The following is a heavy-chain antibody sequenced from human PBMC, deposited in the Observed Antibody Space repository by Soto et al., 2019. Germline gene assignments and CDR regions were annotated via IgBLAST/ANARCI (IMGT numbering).Heavy chain of an antibody. Sequence: QRELQESGPGLVKPSETLSLTCTVSGGSISSSSYYWGWIRQPPGKGLEWIGSIYYSGSTYYNPSLKSRVTMSVDTSKNQFSLKLSSVTAADTAVYYCARRDVWYGDYQSVQSTFHYWGQGTLVTVSS. CDR1: GGSISSSSYY. CDR3: ARRDVWYGDYQSVQSTFHY. CDR2: IYYSGST. J-gene: IGHJ4*02. D-gene: IGHD4-17*01. V-gene: IGHV4-39*01.